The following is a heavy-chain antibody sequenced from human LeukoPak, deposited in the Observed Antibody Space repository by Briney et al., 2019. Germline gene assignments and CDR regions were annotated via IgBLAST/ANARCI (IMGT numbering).Heavy chain of an antibody. Sequence: GGSLRLYCAASGFIFSSFWMSWLRQAPGKGLEGVTNIKEDGSEKYYVVSVKGRFTISRDNAKNSLYLQTNRLRAEDTAVYYCAGRDLRYCSSTSCPAQYYGVDVWGKGTTVTVSS. V-gene: IGHV3-7*03. CDR3: AGRDLRYCSSTSCPAQYYGVDV. CDR2: IKEDGSEK. D-gene: IGHD2-2*01. CDR1: GFIFSSFW. J-gene: IGHJ6*04.